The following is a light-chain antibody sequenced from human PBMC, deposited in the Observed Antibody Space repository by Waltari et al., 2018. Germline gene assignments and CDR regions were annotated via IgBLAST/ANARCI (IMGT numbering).Light chain of an antibody. V-gene: IGKV1-12*01. J-gene: IGKJ1*01. CDR3: QQYYTIPVT. CDR1: QDINSW. CDR2: TTS. Sequence: DIQMTQSPSSVSASVGDRVTITCRASQDINSWLTWYQQKPGKAPRLLLYTTSSLQTGVPSRFSGSGSGTDFTLTISSLQAEDVAVYYCQQYYTIPVTFGQGTKVEIK.